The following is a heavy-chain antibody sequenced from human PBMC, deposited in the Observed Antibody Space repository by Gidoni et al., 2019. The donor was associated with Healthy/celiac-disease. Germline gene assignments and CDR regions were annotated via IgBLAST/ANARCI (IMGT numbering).Heavy chain of an antibody. Sequence: EVQLLESGGGLVQPGGSLRLYCAASGFTFSSYAMIWGRQAPGKGLEWVAAISCSGGSTYYADSVKGRFTISRDNSKNTLYLQMNSLRAEDTAVYYCAKGAYSQNGVFFDYWGQGTLVTVSS. D-gene: IGHD4-4*01. CDR2: ISCSGGST. CDR3: AKGAYSQNGVFFDY. CDR1: GFTFSSYA. J-gene: IGHJ4*02. V-gene: IGHV3-23*01.